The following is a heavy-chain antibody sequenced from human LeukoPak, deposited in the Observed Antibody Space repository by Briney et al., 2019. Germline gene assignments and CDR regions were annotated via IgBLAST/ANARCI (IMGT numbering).Heavy chain of an antibody. Sequence: GASVKVSCKASGGTFSNYAINWVRQAPGQGLEWMGGIIPIFGTANYAQKFQGRVTITTDESTSTAYMELSSLRSEDTAVYYCAREGVTVTTVPGPPQTNWFDPWGQGTLVTVSS. CDR2: IIPIFGTA. J-gene: IGHJ5*02. CDR3: AREGVTVTTVPGPPQTNWFDP. V-gene: IGHV1-69*05. CDR1: GGTFSNYA. D-gene: IGHD4-17*01.